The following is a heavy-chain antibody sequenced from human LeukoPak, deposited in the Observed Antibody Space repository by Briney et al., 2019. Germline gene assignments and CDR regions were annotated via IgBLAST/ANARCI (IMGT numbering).Heavy chain of an antibody. D-gene: IGHD2-15*01. CDR1: GGSFSGYY. Sequence: SETLSLTCAVYGGSFSGYYWSWIRQPPGKGLEWIGEINHSGSTNYNPSLKSRVTISVDTSKNQFSLKLSSVTAADTAVYYCARGPRYCSGGSCDYYYYYYMDVWGKGTTVTVSS. CDR2: INHSGST. V-gene: IGHV4-34*01. CDR3: ARGPRYCSGGSCDYYYYYYMDV. J-gene: IGHJ6*03.